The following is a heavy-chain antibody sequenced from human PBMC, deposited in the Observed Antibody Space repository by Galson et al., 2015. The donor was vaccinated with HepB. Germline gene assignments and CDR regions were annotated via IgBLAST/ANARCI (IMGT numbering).Heavy chain of an antibody. D-gene: IGHD4-17*01. CDR1: GFTFSGYA. Sequence: SLRLSCAASGFTFSGYAMNWVRQAPGKGLQWVSLISGSGGSTYYADSVKGRFTISRDNSKNTLYLQMNSLRAEDTAVYYCAKVGPPTGFDYWGQGTLATVSS. J-gene: IGHJ4*02. CDR3: AKVGPPTGFDY. V-gene: IGHV3-23*01. CDR2: ISGSGGST.